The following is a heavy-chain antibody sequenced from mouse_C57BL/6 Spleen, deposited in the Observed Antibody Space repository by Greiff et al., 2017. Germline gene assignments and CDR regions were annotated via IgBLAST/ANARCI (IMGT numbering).Heavy chain of an antibody. V-gene: IGHV3-6*01. CDR1: GYSITSGYY. CDR2: ISYDGSN. Sequence: EVKLMESGPGLVKPSQSLSLTCSVTGYSITSGYYWNWIRQFPGNKLEWMGYISYDGSNNYNPSLKNRIAITRDTSKNQFFLKLNSVTTEDTATYYCARDGTGSHFGYWGQGTTLTVSS. CDR3: ARDGTGSHFGY. J-gene: IGHJ2*01. D-gene: IGHD4-1*01.